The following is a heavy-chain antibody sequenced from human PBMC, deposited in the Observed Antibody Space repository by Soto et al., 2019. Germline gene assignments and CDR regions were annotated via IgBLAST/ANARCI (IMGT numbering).Heavy chain of an antibody. D-gene: IGHD3-22*01. V-gene: IGHV1-2*04. CDR1: GYTFTGYY. CDR2: INPNSGGT. Sequence: ASVKVSCKASGYTFTGYYMHWVRQAPGQGLEWMGWINPNSGGTNYAQKFQGWVTMTRDTSISTAYMELSRLRSDDTAVYYCARGSYDSSGYHPFDYWGQGTLVTVSS. J-gene: IGHJ4*02. CDR3: ARGSYDSSGYHPFDY.